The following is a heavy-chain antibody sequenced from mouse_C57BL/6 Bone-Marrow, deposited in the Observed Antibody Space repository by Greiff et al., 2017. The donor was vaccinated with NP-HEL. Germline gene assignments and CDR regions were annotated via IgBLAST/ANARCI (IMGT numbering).Heavy chain of an antibody. Sequence: QVQLQQSGAELVKPGASVKMSCKASGYTFTTYPIEWMKQNHGKSLEWIGNFHPYNDDTKYNEKFKGKATLTVEKSSSTVYLELSRLTSDDSAVYYCVRTHYYGSSHYAMDYWGQGTSVTVSS. CDR1: GYTFTTYP. CDR3: VRTHYYGSSHYAMDY. CDR2: FHPYNDDT. V-gene: IGHV1-47*01. D-gene: IGHD1-1*01. J-gene: IGHJ4*01.